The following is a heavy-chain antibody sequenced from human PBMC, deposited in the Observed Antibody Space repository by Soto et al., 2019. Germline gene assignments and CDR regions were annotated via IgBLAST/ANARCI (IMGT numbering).Heavy chain of an antibody. CDR3: ASGEWLSTSYFNF. V-gene: IGHV3-23*01. D-gene: IGHD3-3*01. Sequence: GGSLRLSCAASGFTFTSFAVSWVRQAPGKGLEWVSAISGSGGATYYADSGKGRFTVSRDNARNTVYLQVDSLRVEDTAVYHCASGEWLSTSYFNFWGKGTLVTVS. CDR2: ISGSGGAT. J-gene: IGHJ4*02. CDR1: GFTFTSFA.